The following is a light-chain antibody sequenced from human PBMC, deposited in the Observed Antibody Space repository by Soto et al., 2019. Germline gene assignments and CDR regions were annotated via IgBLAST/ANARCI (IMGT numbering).Light chain of an antibody. V-gene: IGKV3D-20*01. CDR1: QSVSSIY. CDR3: QQYGSSPHT. CDR2: DAS. J-gene: IGKJ2*01. Sequence: EIVLTHSPATLSFSPVERATLSCGASQSVSSIYLAWYQQKPGLAPRLLIYDASSSATGIPDRFSGSGSGTDFTLTISRLEPEDFAVYYCQQYGSSPHTFGQGTKLEIK.